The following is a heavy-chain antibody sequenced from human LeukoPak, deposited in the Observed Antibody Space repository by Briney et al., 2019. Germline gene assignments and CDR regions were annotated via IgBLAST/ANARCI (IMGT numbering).Heavy chain of an antibody. CDR3: ASTFPYCGDGSCAL. CDR2: IQPDGSVK. D-gene: IGHD2-15*01. J-gene: IGHJ1*01. V-gene: IGHV3-7*01. CDR1: ALSFKNYW. Sequence: GRSLRPACLGPALSFKNYWTTSVRQEPGNGLEWVANIQPDGSVKNYVDAVRGRFTISRDNAKNSMYLQLDNLRADDTAVYYCASTFPYCGDGSCALGGQGTLVIVSS.